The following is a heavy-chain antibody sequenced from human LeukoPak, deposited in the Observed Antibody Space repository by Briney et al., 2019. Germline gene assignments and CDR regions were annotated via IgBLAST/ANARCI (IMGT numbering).Heavy chain of an antibody. V-gene: IGHV3-23*01. Sequence: GGSLRLSCAASGFTFSSYAMTWVRQAPGKGLEWVSAISGNGGTTYYADSVKGRFTISRDNSKNTLYLQMNSLRAEDTAVYYCAKVLRWPSSFDYWGQGTLVTVSS. D-gene: IGHD4-23*01. CDR3: AKVLRWPSSFDY. CDR2: ISGNGGTT. CDR1: GFTFSSYA. J-gene: IGHJ4*02.